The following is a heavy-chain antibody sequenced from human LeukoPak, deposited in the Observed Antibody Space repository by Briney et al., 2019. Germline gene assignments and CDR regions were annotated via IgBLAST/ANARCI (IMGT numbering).Heavy chain of an antibody. J-gene: IGHJ4*02. Sequence: SETLSLTCSVSGGSISSEWWAWIRQPPGKGPEWIAYVHYSGSTSCNPSLKSRVTISIDTSKNQFSLKLSSVTAADTALYYCAGYGSESYYKAFDYWGQGTLVTVSS. V-gene: IGHV4-59*01. CDR3: AGYGSESYYKAFDY. D-gene: IGHD3-10*01. CDR1: GGSISSEW. CDR2: VHYSGST.